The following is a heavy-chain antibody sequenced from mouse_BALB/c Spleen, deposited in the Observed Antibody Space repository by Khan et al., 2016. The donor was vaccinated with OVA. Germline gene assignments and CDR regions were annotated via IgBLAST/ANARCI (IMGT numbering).Heavy chain of an antibody. CDR2: IYPGNGDT. Sequence: QVRLQQSGAELVRPGSSVKISCKASGYAFSSYWMNWVKQRPGQGLEWIGQIYPGNGDTNYNGTFKGKATLTADKSSSTAHMQLSSLTSEDSAVYFCARYYGSSFAYWGQGTLVTVSA. V-gene: IGHV1-80*01. J-gene: IGHJ3*01. D-gene: IGHD1-1*01. CDR3: ARYYGSSFAY. CDR1: GYAFSSYW.